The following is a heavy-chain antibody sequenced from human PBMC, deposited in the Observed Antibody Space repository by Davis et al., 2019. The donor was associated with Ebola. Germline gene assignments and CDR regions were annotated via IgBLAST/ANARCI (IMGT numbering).Heavy chain of an antibody. D-gene: IGHD2-8*01. V-gene: IGHV3-23*01. CDR2: VSDTGGVT. J-gene: IGHJ4*02. Sequence: GESLKISCAASGFTFSTYAMSWFRRAPGKGLEWVSRVSDTGGVTYYGDSVKGRFTISRDNFMNTLYLQMNSLRAEDTALYYGAKESLYADFDYWGQGTLVTVSS. CDR1: GFTFSTYA. CDR3: AKESLYADFDY.